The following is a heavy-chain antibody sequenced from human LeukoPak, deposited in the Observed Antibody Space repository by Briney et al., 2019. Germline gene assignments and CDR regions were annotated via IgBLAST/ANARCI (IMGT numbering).Heavy chain of an antibody. Sequence: PSETLSLACTVSGGSISSSSYYWGWIRQPPGKGLERIGSIFYSGSTYYNPSLASRVTISVDTSKNQFSLKLSSVTAADTAVYYCARQFYYDSGGSHYWGQGTLVAVSS. CDR3: ARQFYYDSGGSHY. V-gene: IGHV4-39*01. D-gene: IGHD3-22*01. CDR2: IFYSGST. J-gene: IGHJ4*02. CDR1: GGSISSSSYY.